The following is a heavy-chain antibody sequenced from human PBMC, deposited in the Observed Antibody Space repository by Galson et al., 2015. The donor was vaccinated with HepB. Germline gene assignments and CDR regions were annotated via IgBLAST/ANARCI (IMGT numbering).Heavy chain of an antibody. CDR2: IWYDGSNK. CDR1: GFTFSSYG. CDR3: AKVGSSGWYGDSAFDI. D-gene: IGHD6-19*01. Sequence: SLRLSCAASGFTFSSYGMHWVRQAPGKGLEWVAVIWYDGSNKYYADSVKGRFTISRDNSKNTLYLQMNSLRAEDTAVYYCAKVGSSGWYGDSAFDIWGQGTMVTVSS. J-gene: IGHJ3*02. V-gene: IGHV3-33*06.